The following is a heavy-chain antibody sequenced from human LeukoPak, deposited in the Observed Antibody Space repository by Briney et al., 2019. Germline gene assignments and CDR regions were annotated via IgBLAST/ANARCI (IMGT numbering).Heavy chain of an antibody. Sequence: GGSLRLSCAASGFTFSRYGMHWVRQAPGKGLEWVAVISYDGGNKYYADSVKGRFTISRDNSKNTLYLQMNSLRAEDTAVYYCAKDVAQLWFRGVNYFDYWGQGTLVTVSS. CDR3: AKDVAQLWFRGVNYFDY. V-gene: IGHV3-30*18. J-gene: IGHJ4*02. CDR2: ISYDGGNK. CDR1: GFTFSRYG. D-gene: IGHD5-18*01.